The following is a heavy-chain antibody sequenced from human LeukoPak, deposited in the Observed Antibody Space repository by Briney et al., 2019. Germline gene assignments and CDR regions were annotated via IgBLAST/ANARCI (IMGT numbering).Heavy chain of an antibody. CDR2: ISAYNGNT. D-gene: IGHD3-10*01. CDR1: GYTFTGYY. V-gene: IGHV1-18*04. CDR3: ARDASYGSGSYGGY. J-gene: IGHJ4*02. Sequence: ASVKVSCKASGYTFTGYYMHWVRQAPGQGLEWMGRISAYNGNTNYAQKLQGRVTMTTDTSTSTAYMELRSLRSDDTAVYYCARDASYGSGSYGGYWGQGTLVTVSS.